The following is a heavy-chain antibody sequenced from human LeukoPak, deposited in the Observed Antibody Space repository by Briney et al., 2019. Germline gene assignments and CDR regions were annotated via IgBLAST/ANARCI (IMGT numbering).Heavy chain of an antibody. V-gene: IGHV3-23*01. CDR1: GFIFSGYA. Sequence: GWSLRLSCAASGFIFSGYAMYWVRQAPGKGLEWVSSISGTGTITYYTDSVNGRFIVSRDNFENILYLQMNNLRDGDTAVYYCAKGNFAVLVGTKFDSWGQGILATVAS. CDR3: AKGNFAVLVGTKFDS. CDR2: ISGTGTIT. D-gene: IGHD2-8*01. J-gene: IGHJ4*02.